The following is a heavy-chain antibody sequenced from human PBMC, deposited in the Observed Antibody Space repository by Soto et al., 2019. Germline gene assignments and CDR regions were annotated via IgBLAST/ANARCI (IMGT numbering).Heavy chain of an antibody. CDR1: GASVSGNSAA. CDR3: GIEFAYYVGSDSYRGY. D-gene: IGHD3-16*01. J-gene: IGHJ4*02. Sequence: SQTRSLTCAISGASVSGNSAAWNWFRQSPSRGIDWLGRTYYRLRWYNDYAVSVKSRITVTPDTCKNHFSLHMNSVTHEDTPVYYSGIEFAYYVGSDSYRGYWGQGAMVTVCS. CDR2: TYYRLRWYN. V-gene: IGHV6-1*01.